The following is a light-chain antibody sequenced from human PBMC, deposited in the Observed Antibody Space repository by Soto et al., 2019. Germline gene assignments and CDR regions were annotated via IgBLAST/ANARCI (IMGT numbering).Light chain of an antibody. V-gene: IGKV1-33*01. CDR2: DAA. CDR1: HDISDY. CDR3: QQYDNLPLT. J-gene: IGKJ5*01. Sequence: DIQMTQSPSSLSASVGDRVTITCQASHDISDYVNWFQQKPGKPPTLLIYDAAHLETGVPSRFSGSGSGTEFSLTISSLQAEDFATYYCQQYDNLPLTFGGGTRLEIK.